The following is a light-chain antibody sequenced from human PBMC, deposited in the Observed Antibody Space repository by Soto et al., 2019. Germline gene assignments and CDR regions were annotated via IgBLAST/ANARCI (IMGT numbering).Light chain of an antibody. J-gene: IGKJ4*01. CDR3: QQYGSSPLT. CDR1: QSVSSDY. Sequence: EIVLTQSPGTLSLSLGERATLSCRASQSVSSDYVAWYRQKPGQVPTVLIYRASTRATGIPDRFSGSGSGTDFTLTISRVEPEDFAVYYCQQYGSSPLTFGAGTRVEIK. V-gene: IGKV3-20*01. CDR2: RAS.